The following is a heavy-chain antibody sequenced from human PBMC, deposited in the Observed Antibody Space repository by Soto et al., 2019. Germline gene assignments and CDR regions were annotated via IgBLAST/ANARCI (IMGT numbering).Heavy chain of an antibody. J-gene: IGHJ6*02. Sequence: QTGGSLRLSCAASGFTFSSYAMSWVRQAPGKGLEWVSAIGGSSDSTYYADSVKGRFTISRDNSKNTLYLQMNSLRAEDTAVFYCAKPRYRGYEYHYGMDVWGQGTTVTVSS. CDR3: AKPRYRGYEYHYGMDV. D-gene: IGHD5-12*01. V-gene: IGHV3-23*01. CDR1: GFTFSSYA. CDR2: IGGSSDST.